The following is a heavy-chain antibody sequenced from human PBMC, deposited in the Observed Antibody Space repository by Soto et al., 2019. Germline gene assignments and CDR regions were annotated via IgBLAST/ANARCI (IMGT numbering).Heavy chain of an antibody. D-gene: IGHD3-16*01. CDR3: ARDPRGDFGNYYYGMDV. CDR2: IIPIFGTA. J-gene: IGHJ6*02. Sequence: QVQLVQSGAEVKKPGSSVKVSCKASGGTFSSYAISWVRQAPGQGLEWMGGIIPIFGTANYAQKFQGRVTITADESTRTAYMELSSLRSEDTAVYYCARDPRGDFGNYYYGMDVWGQGTTVTVSS. CDR1: GGTFSSYA. V-gene: IGHV1-69*01.